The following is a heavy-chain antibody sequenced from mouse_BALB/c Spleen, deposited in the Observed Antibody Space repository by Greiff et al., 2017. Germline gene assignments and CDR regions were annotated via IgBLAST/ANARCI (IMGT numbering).Heavy chain of an antibody. CDR2: IDPANGNT. D-gene: IGHD2-2*01. Sequence: VQLKQSGAELVKPGASVKLSCTASGFNIKDTYMHWVKQRPEQGLEWIGRIDPANGNTKYDPKFQGKATITADTSSNTAYLQLSSLTSEDTAVYYCATYGSYAMDYWGQGTSVTVSS. CDR3: ATYGSYAMDY. CDR1: GFNIKDTY. J-gene: IGHJ4*01. V-gene: IGHV14-3*02.